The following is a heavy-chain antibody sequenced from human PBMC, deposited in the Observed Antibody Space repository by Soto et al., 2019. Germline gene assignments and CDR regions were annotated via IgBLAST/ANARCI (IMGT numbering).Heavy chain of an antibody. D-gene: IGHD2-2*01. CDR2: INAGNGNT. CDR3: ARGIVGYCSSTSCYYWFGP. CDR1: GYTFTSYA. V-gene: IGHV1-3*01. Sequence: GASVKVSCKASGYTFTSYAMHWVRQAPGQRLEWMGWINAGNGNTKYSQKFQGRVTITRDTSASTAYMELSSLRSEDTAVYYCARGIVGYCSSTSCYYWFGPWGQGTLVTVS. J-gene: IGHJ5*02.